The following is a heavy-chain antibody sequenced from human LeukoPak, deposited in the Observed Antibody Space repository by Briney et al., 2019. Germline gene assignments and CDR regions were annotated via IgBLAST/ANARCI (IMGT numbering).Heavy chain of an antibody. V-gene: IGHV3-48*04. J-gene: IGHJ4*02. CDR2: ISTSSSAI. Sequence: GGSLRLSCAASGFTFSGYAMNWVRQAPGKGLEWVSYISTSSSAIDYADSVKGRFTISRDNAKNSLFLQMNSLRAEDTAVYYCVRDPNYSGSGSYYYWGQGTLVTVSS. CDR3: VRDPNYSGSGSYYY. CDR1: GFTFSGYA. D-gene: IGHD3-10*01.